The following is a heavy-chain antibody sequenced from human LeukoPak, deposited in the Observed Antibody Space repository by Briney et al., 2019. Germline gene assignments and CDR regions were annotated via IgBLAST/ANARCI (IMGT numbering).Heavy chain of an antibody. V-gene: IGHV3-30*02. Sequence: GGSLRLSCAASGFTFSSYGMHWVRQAPGKGLEWVAFIRYDGSNKYYADSVKGRFTISRDNSKNTLYLQINSLRAEDTAVYYCVRSRGDSIGWSYYFEYWGQGTLVTVSS. D-gene: IGHD6-19*01. CDR1: GFTFSSYG. CDR2: IRYDGSNK. CDR3: VRSRGDSIGWSYYFEY. J-gene: IGHJ4*02.